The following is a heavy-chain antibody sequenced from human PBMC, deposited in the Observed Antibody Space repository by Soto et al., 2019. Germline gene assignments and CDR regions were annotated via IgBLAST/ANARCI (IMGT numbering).Heavy chain of an antibody. J-gene: IGHJ4*02. Sequence: SETLSLTCTVSDDSFRGAEYYWSWIRQPLGKGPEWIGYTYYNGDTKYNPALRSRITMSEDTSKNQFSLRLSSVTAADTSVYFCARGPAYIDGWRTFDLWGRGILVTVSS. CDR1: DDSFRGAEYY. CDR2: TYYNGDT. V-gene: IGHV4-61*08. D-gene: IGHD6-19*01. CDR3: ARGPAYIDGWRTFDL.